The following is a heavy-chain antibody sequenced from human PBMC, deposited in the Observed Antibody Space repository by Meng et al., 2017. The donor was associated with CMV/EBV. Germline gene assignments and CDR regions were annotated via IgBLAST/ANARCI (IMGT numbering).Heavy chain of an antibody. CDR3: AQTIAAAGTSWFDP. CDR1: GGSFSGYY. Sequence: SETLSLTCAVYGGSFSGYYWSWIRQPPGKGLEWIGEINHSGSTNYNPSLKSRVTMTTDTSTSTAYMELRSLRSDDTAVYYCAQTIAAAGTSWFDPWGQGTLVTVSS. V-gene: IGHV4-34*10. D-gene: IGHD6-13*01. J-gene: IGHJ5*02. CDR2: INHSGST.